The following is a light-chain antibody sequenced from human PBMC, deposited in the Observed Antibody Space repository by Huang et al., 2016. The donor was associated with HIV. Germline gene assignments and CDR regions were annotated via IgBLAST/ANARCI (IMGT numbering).Light chain of an antibody. V-gene: IGKV1-39*01. CDR2: AAS. CDR1: QTINKY. CDR3: QQSYNTPST. Sequence: DIQMTQSPSSLSASVGDRVTIPCRASQTINKYLNWYQQKPGKAPKLLIFAASSLQSGVPSKFSGSGSGTDFTLTISSLQPEDFATYYCQQSYNTPSTFGQGTRLEIK. J-gene: IGKJ2*01.